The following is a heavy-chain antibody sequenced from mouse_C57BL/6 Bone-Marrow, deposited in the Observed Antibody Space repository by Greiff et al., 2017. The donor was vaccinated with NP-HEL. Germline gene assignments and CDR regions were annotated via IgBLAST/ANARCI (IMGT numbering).Heavy chain of an antibody. V-gene: IGHV1-4*01. D-gene: IGHD1-1*01. Sequence: VQLVESGAELARPGASVKMSCKASGYTFTSYTMHWVKQRPGQGLEWIGYINPSSGYTKYNQKFKDKAALTADKSSSTAYMQLSSLTSEDSAVYYCRYYGSSSYYYAMDYWGQGTSVTVSS. CDR3: RYYGSSSYYYAMDY. CDR2: INPSSGYT. CDR1: GYTFTSYT. J-gene: IGHJ4*01.